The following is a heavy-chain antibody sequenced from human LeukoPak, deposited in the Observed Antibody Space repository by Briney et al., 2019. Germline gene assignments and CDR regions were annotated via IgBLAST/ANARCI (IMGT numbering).Heavy chain of an antibody. CDR3: AREYDSSGYYFDY. D-gene: IGHD3-22*01. J-gene: IGHJ4*02. Sequence: PGGSLRLSCAASGFTFSSYAMSWIRQPPGKGLEWIGYIYYSGSTNYNPSLKSRVTISEDTSKNQFSLKLSSVTAADTAVYYCAREYDSSGYYFDYWGQGTLVTGSS. CDR1: GFTFSSYA. V-gene: IGHV4-59*01. CDR2: IYYSGST.